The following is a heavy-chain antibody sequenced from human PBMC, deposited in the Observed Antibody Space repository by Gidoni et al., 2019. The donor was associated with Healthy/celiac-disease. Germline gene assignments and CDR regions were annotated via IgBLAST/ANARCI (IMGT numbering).Heavy chain of an antibody. CDR3: ARDASYDFWSGVY. D-gene: IGHD3-3*01. CDR2: ISYDGSNK. V-gene: IGHV3-30-3*01. CDR1: GLTFSSYA. J-gene: IGHJ4*02. Sequence: QVQLVASGGGGVEPGRALRLSGAATGLTFSSYAMHWVRQAPGKGLEWVSVISYDGSNKYYPDSLKGRFTSSRDNSKNTLYLQMNSLRAEDTAVYYCARDASYDFWSGVYWGQGTLVTVSS.